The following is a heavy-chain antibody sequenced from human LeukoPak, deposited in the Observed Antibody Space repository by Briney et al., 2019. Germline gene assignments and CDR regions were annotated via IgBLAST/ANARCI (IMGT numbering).Heavy chain of an antibody. J-gene: IGHJ4*02. CDR1: GYTFTGYY. D-gene: IGHD3-22*01. Sequence: GASVKVSCKASGYTFTGYYMHWVRQAPGQGLEWMGWINPNSGGTNYAQKFQGRVTMTRDTSISTAYMELSRLRSDDTAVFYCARAGPNYYDSSGYYSYWGQGALVTVSS. CDR2: INPNSGGT. CDR3: ARAGPNYYDSSGYYSY. V-gene: IGHV1-2*02.